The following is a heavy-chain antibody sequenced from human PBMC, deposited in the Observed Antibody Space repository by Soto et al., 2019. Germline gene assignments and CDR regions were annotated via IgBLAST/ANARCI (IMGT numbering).Heavy chain of an antibody. CDR3: ARDRQKALVVVAATGGFDY. D-gene: IGHD2-15*01. Sequence: QVQLVESGGGVVQPGRSLRLSCAASAFTFSSYSMHWVRQAPDMGLEWVAFISYDGSNKYYADSVKGRFTISRDNSKNTMYRQKNSMRAEDTAVYYCARDRQKALVVVAATGGFDYWGQGTLVTVSS. CDR1: AFTFSSYS. J-gene: IGHJ4*02. V-gene: IGHV3-30-3*01. CDR2: ISYDGSNK.